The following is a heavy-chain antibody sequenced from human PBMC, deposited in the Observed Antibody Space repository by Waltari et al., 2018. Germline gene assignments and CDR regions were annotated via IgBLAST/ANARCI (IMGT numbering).Heavy chain of an antibody. D-gene: IGHD3-16*01. J-gene: IGHJ4*02. Sequence: VQLVESGGALVQPGRSLRLSCATSGFTYDDFAMHWVRQVPGKGLEWVAGITWNSGKVDYAGSVKGRFTISRDNAKNLLFLQMNSLRPEDTALYYCTKDLTHTNYEGFANWGLGTLVTVSS. V-gene: IGHV3-9*01. CDR1: GFTYDDFA. CDR3: TKDLTHTNYEGFAN. CDR2: ITWNSGKV.